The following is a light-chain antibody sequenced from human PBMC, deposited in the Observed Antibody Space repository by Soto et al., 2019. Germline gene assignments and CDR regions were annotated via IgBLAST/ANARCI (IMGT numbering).Light chain of an antibody. CDR2: AAS. J-gene: IGKJ3*01. Sequence: DIQMTQSPPSLSASVGDRVTITCRASQGIRNFVAWYQQKPGKAPKLLIYAASTLQSGLPSSFSGSGSGTNFPLTTNRLQPEDVATYSCRKHSRVTVFGPGKKVELK. CDR3: RKHSRVTV. CDR1: QGIRNF. V-gene: IGKV1-27*01.